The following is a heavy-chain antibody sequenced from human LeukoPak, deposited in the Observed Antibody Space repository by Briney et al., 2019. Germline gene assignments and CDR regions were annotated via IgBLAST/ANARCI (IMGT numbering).Heavy chain of an antibody. CDR1: GFTFGENA. J-gene: IGHJ6*03. V-gene: IGHV3-49*03. D-gene: IGHD2-2*01. Sequence: PGGSLRLSCTAFGFTFGENAMIWFRQSPGKGLEWVSLSRSRAHGGTTEYAASVMGRFTMSRDDSKTIAYLQMNSLETEDTAVYYCSRVERSSINNYYYYMAVWGKGTSVTVSS. CDR3: SRVERSSINNYYYYMAV. CDR2: SRSRAHGGTT.